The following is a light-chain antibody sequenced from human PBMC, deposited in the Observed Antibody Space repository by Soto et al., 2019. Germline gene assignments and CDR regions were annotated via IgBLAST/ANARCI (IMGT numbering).Light chain of an antibody. V-gene: IGKV3-15*01. Sequence: EILMTQSPATLSVSPGERATLSCRASQSVSRNLAWYQQKHGQAPRILIYGASTRDTGIPARFSGIGSGTDCTLAISRLEPEDFEVYYCQQRSNWPFTFGPGTKVDIK. CDR1: QSVSRN. CDR3: QQRSNWPFT. J-gene: IGKJ3*01. CDR2: GAS.